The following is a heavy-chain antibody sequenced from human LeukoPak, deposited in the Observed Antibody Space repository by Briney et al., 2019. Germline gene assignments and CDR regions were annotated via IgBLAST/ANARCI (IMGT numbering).Heavy chain of an antibody. CDR2: VNPNTGAT. Sequence: ASVKVSCKASGYTFTAYYIHWLRQAPGQGREWMGWVNPNTGATMYAQKSQGRVTMTRDTSISTAYIDVSSLLSDDTAVYYCARADELGDHHIDSWGQGTLVTVSS. CDR3: ARADELGDHHIDS. CDR1: GYTFTAYY. V-gene: IGHV1-2*02. D-gene: IGHD2-21*02. J-gene: IGHJ4*02.